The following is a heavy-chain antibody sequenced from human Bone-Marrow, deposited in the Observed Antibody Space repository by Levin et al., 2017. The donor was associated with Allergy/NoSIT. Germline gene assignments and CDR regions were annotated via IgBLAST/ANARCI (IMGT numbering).Heavy chain of an antibody. Sequence: PAASVKVSCKASGYSFTDYYMHWVRQAPGQGLEWMGWINPKSGRTNYVQKFQGRVTLTRDTSISTAYMELSRLTSDDTAVYYCGPDQSNTGAMDVWGQGTTVTVSS. CDR2: INPKSGRT. CDR1: GYSFTDYY. V-gene: IGHV1-2*02. J-gene: IGHJ6*02. D-gene: IGHD1-14*01. CDR3: GPDQSNTGAMDV.